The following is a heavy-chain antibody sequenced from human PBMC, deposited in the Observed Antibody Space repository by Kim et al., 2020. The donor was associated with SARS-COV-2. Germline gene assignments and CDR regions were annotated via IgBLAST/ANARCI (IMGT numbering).Heavy chain of an antibody. CDR1: GYTFTSYG. D-gene: IGHD3-16*01. J-gene: IGHJ6*02. CDR3: ARDGLAELRLGESPYYYYYGMDV. Sequence: ASVKVSCKASGYTFTSYGISWVRQAPGQGLEWMGWISAYNGNTNYAQKLQGRVTMTTDTSTSTAYMELRSLRSDDTAVYYCARDGLAELRLGESPYYYYYGMDVWGQGTTVTVSS. V-gene: IGHV1-18*01. CDR2: ISAYNGNT.